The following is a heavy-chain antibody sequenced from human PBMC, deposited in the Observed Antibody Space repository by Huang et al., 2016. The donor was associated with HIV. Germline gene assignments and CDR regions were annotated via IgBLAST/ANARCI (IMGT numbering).Heavy chain of an antibody. CDR3: ARSGYTYGFDY. CDR1: GGSISSGGYS. D-gene: IGHD5-18*01. CDR2: IYYGGSP. Sequence: QLLLQESGSGLVKPSQTLSLTCAVSGGSISSGGYSWSWIRQPPGKGLEWIGDIYYGGSPDYNPTLKSRVTFSVDRSKNQFSLKLSSVTAADTAVYFCARSGYTYGFDYWGQGTLVSVSS. V-gene: IGHV4-30-2*01. J-gene: IGHJ4*02.